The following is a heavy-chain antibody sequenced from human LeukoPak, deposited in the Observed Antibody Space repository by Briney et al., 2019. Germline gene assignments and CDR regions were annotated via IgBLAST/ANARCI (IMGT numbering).Heavy chain of an antibody. V-gene: IGHV3-33*06. CDR1: GFTFSNYG. CDR2: IYYDGSNK. J-gene: IGHJ4*02. Sequence: GGSLRLSCAASGFTFSNYGMHWVRQAPGKGLEWVALIYYDGSNKYYADSVKGRFTISRDNSRNTLYLQMNSLRAEDTAVYYCAKRYQYYFDYWGQGTLVTVSS. CDR3: AKRYQYYFDY. D-gene: IGHD2-2*01.